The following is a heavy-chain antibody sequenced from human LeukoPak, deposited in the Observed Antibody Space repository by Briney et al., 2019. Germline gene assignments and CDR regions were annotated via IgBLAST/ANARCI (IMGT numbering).Heavy chain of an antibody. D-gene: IGHD1-14*01. V-gene: IGHV3-30*04. CDR2: ISYDGSNK. CDR3: AKATGYLL. CDR1: GFTFSSYA. Sequence: GGSLRLSCAASGFTFSSYAMHWVRQAPGKGLEWVAVISYDGSNKYYADSVKGRFTISRDNTENTLYLQMNSLRAEDTAVYYCAKATGYLLWGQGTLVTVSS. J-gene: IGHJ4*02.